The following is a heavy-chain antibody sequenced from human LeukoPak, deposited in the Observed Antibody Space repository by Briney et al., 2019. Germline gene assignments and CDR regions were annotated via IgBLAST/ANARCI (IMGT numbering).Heavy chain of an antibody. Sequence: ASVKVSCTASGYTFTSYYMHWVRQAPGQGLEWMGIINPSGGSTNYAQKFQGRVTMTRDMSTSTVYMELSSLRSEDTAMYYCARALPHRRLMDTTMEQHWFDPWGQGTLVTVSS. D-gene: IGHD5-18*01. CDR3: ARALPHRRLMDTTMEQHWFDP. V-gene: IGHV1-46*01. CDR1: GYTFTSYY. J-gene: IGHJ5*02. CDR2: INPSGGST.